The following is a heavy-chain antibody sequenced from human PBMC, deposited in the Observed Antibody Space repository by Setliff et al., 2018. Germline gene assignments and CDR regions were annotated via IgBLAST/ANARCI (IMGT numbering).Heavy chain of an antibody. J-gene: IGHJ5*02. D-gene: IGHD2-2*01. CDR3: ARQFCSSTSCYDWFDP. CDR2: IYPGDSDT. V-gene: IGHV5-51*01. CDR1: GYSFTSYW. Sequence: GESLKLSCKGSGYSFTSYWIGWVRQMPGKGLEWMGIIYPGDSDTRYSPSFQGQVTISADKSISTAYLQWSSLKASDTAMYYCARQFCSSTSCYDWFDPWGQGTLVTVS.